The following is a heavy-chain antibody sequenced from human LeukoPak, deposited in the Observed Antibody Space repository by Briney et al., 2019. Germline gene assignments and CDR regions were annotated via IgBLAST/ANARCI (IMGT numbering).Heavy chain of an antibody. D-gene: IGHD4-17*01. CDR3: ARSFSFSTVTIDH. CDR1: GGSFSGYY. J-gene: IGHJ4*02. V-gene: IGHV4-34*01. Sequence: SETLSLTCAVYGGSFSGYYWSWIRQPPGKGLEWIGEINHSGSTNYNPSLKSRVTISVDTSKNQFSLKLSSVTAADTAVYYCARSFSFSTVTIDHWGQGTLVTVSS. CDR2: INHSGST.